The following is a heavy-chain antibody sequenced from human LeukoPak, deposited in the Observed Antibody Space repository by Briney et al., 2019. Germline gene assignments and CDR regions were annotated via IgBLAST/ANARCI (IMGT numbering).Heavy chain of an antibody. CDR2: INTSDCYSSI. CDR3: ARDTVAGQIYFDH. Sequence: GGSLRLSCAASGFTFSDFYMSWIRQAPGKGLEWVSFINTSDCYSSIHYADSVKGRFTVSRDNAKNSLYLQMDSLRVEDTAVYYCARDTVAGQIYFDHWGQGALVTVSS. V-gene: IGHV3-11*01. D-gene: IGHD6-19*01. CDR1: GFTFSDFY. J-gene: IGHJ4*02.